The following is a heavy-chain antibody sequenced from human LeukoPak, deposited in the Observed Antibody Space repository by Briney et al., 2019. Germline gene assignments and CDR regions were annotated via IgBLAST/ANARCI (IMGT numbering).Heavy chain of an antibody. J-gene: IGHJ6*03. V-gene: IGHV1-46*01. CDR1: GYTFTSYY. CDR3: ARDLSIRRYDILTAGYYYYYYMDV. CDR2: INPSGGST. D-gene: IGHD3-9*01. Sequence: GASVKVSCKASGYTFTSYYMHWVRQAPGQGLEWMGIINPSGGSTSYAQKFQGRVTMTRDMSTSTVYMELSSLRSEDTAVYYCARDLSIRRYDILTAGYYYYYYMDVWGKGTTVTVSS.